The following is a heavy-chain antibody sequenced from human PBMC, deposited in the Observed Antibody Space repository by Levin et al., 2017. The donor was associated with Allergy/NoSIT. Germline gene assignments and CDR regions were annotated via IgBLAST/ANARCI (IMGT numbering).Heavy chain of an antibody. CDR2: ISYDGSNK. J-gene: IGHJ6*02. CDR1: GFTFSSYA. D-gene: IGHD6-19*01. CDR3: ARGGSPSYSSGHYGMDV. V-gene: IGHV3-30-3*01. Sequence: GGSLRLSCAASGFTFSSYAMHWVRQAPGKGLEWVAVISYDGSNKYYADSVKGRFTISRDNSKNTLYLQMNSLRAEDTAVYYCARGGSPSYSSGHYGMDVWGQGTTVTVSS.